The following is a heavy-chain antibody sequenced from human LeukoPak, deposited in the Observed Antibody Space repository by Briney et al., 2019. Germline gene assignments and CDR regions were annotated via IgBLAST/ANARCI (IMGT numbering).Heavy chain of an antibody. CDR3: ARLNGMDV. CDR2: INPSGGST. Sequence: ASVTVSFKASGYTFTSYYMHWVRQAPGQGLEWMGIINPSGGSTSYAQKFQGRVTMTRDTSTSTAYMELRSLRSDDTAVYYCARLNGMDVWGQGTTVTVSS. V-gene: IGHV1-46*01. J-gene: IGHJ6*02. CDR1: GYTFTSYY.